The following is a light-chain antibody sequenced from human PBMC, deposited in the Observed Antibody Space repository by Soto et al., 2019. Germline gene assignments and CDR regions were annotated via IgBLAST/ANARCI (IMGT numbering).Light chain of an antibody. CDR3: QQYGRSGT. CDR2: GAS. J-gene: IGKJ1*01. V-gene: IGKV3-20*01. Sequence: DIVMTQSPATLSLSPGEIATLSCRASQSVSNNYLAWYQQKPGQAPRLLIYGASNRATGIPDRFSGSGSGTDFTLTISRLEPEDFAVYYCQQYGRSGTFGQGTKVDIK. CDR1: QSVSNNY.